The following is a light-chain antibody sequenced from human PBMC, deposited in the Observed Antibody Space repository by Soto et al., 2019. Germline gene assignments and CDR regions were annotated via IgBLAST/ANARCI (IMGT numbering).Light chain of an antibody. CDR3: QVWDSSSDHPHVV. V-gene: IGLV3-21*04. CDR1: NIGSKS. Sequence: SSELTQPTSVSVAPGKTARITCGGNNIGSKSVHWYQQKPGQAPVLLIYYDSDRPSGIPERFSGSNSGNTATLTISRVEAGDEADYYCQVWDSSSDHPHVVFGGGTQLTVL. J-gene: IGLJ2*01. CDR2: YDS.